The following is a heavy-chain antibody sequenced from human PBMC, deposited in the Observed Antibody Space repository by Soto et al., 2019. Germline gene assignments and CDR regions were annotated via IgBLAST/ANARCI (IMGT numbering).Heavy chain of an antibody. J-gene: IGHJ6*02. Sequence: EVQLVESGGDLVQPGGSLRLSCAVSGYSFSGHYMDWVRQAPGKGLEWVARSANRADGYITEYAASVKGRFTISRDESESSLYHQMKGLKTEDTAVYYCARAAYLHGLDVWGQGTTVTVSS. CDR2: SANRADGYIT. CDR1: GYSFSGHY. CDR3: ARAAYLHGLDV. V-gene: IGHV3-72*01. D-gene: IGHD2-21*01.